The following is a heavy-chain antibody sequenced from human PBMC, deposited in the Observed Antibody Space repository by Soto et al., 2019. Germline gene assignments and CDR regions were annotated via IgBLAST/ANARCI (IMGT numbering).Heavy chain of an antibody. Sequence: QITLNESGPTVVRPTETLTLTCRFSGFSLTTSGVGVGWIRQSPVKAPEWLALIYWDDDKRYSASLKSRLTITTDSSKSQLVLTVSDLEPTDTATYYCAHRVLRTVFGLVTTTAIYFDFWGQGTPVAVSS. CDR2: IYWDDDK. D-gene: IGHD3-3*01. J-gene: IGHJ4*02. CDR3: AHRVLRTVFGLVTTTAIYFDF. V-gene: IGHV2-5*02. CDR1: GFSLTTSGVG.